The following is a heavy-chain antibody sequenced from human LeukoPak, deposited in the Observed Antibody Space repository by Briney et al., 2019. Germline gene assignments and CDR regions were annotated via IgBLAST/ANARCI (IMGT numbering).Heavy chain of an antibody. V-gene: IGHV3-30-3*01. CDR1: GFNFGPYA. Sequence: GGSLRLSCAASGFNFGPYAMHWVRQAPGKGLEWVAVILSDGSLENSANYVRSRVIISRDNYKKTLFLQMNRLRIEDTAVYYCARGAILGGYNLIDDWGQGTLVTVSS. J-gene: IGHJ4*02. CDR3: ARGAILGGYNLIDD. CDR2: ILSDGSLE. D-gene: IGHD1-26*01.